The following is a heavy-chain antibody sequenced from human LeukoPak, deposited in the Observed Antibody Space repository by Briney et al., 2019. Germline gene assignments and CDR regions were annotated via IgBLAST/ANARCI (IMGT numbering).Heavy chain of an antibody. CDR1: GYTFSNYI. Sequence: ASVKVSCKASGYTFSNYIITWVRQAPGQGFEWMGWINPNDGDTNYAQKFQGRVTMTRDTSISTAHMEVSRLRSDDTAVYYCARANFLYCSSSTCLFDYWGQGTLVTVSS. CDR2: INPNDGDT. J-gene: IGHJ4*02. V-gene: IGHV1-2*02. D-gene: IGHD2-2*01. CDR3: ARANFLYCSSSTCLFDY.